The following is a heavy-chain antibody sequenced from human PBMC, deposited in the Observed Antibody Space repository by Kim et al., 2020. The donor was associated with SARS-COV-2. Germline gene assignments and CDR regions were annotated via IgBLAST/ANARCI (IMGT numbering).Heavy chain of an antibody. CDR1: GFTFSSYA. Sequence: GGSLRLSCSASGFTFSSYAMHWVRQAPGKGLEYVSAISSNGGSTYYADSVKGRFTISRDNSKNTLYLQMSSLRAEDTAVYYCVKVYRSYYIDDAFDIWGQGTMVTVSS. J-gene: IGHJ3*02. CDR3: VKVYRSYYIDDAFDI. V-gene: IGHV3-64D*09. CDR2: ISSNGGST. D-gene: IGHD3-10*01.